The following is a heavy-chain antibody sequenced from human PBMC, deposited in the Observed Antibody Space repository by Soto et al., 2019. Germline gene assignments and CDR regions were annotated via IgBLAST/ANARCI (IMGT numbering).Heavy chain of an antibody. Sequence: SETLSLTCTVSGASVSSGDYYWSWIRLPPGKGPEWIGYVYYSGSTNNNPSLKSRVTMSVDTSKNQFSLKLSSVTAADTAVYYCARLDCVSNRGHFDYWGQGTLVT. J-gene: IGHJ4*02. CDR3: ARLDCVSNRGHFDY. D-gene: IGHD2-2*01. CDR2: VYYSGST. CDR1: GASVSSGDYY. V-gene: IGHV4-61*08.